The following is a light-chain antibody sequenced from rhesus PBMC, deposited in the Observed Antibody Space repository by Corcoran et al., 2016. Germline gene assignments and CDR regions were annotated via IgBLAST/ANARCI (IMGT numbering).Light chain of an antibody. CDR1: LGISSY. Sequence: DIQMTQSPSSLSASVGDTVTITCRASLGISSYLNWFQQQPGKAPKLLIYAASILEIGVPSRFIGSGSGTDFTITISGLKPGAFAAYYCLQHDSYPFTFGPGTKLGI. V-gene: IGKV1-28*01. CDR3: LQHDSYPFT. J-gene: IGKJ3*01. CDR2: AAS.